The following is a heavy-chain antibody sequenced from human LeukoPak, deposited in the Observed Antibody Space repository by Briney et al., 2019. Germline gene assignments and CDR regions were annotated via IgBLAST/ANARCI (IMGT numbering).Heavy chain of an antibody. CDR2: ISSSGSTI. CDR1: GFTFSSYA. D-gene: IGHD3-3*01. Sequence: PGGSLRLSCAASGFTFSSYAMSWVRQAPGKGLEWVSYISSSGSTIYYADSVKGRFTISRDNAKNSLYLQMNSLRAEDTAVYYCARADYDFWSYYFDYWGQGTLVTVSS. CDR3: ARADYDFWSYYFDY. V-gene: IGHV3-48*03. J-gene: IGHJ4*02.